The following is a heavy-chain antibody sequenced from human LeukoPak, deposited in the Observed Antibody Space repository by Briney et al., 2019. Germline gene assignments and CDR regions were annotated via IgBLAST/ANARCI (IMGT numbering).Heavy chain of an antibody. V-gene: IGHV3-23*01. D-gene: IGHD6-13*01. CDR1: GSTFSSYA. Sequence: GGSLRLSCAASGSTFSSYAMSWVRQAPGKGLEWVSAISGSGGSTYYADSVKGRFTISRDNSKNTLYLQMNSLGAEDTAVYYCAKGRAGAMAHYYYGMDVWGQGTTVTVSS. CDR3: AKGRAGAMAHYYYGMDV. J-gene: IGHJ6*02. CDR2: ISGSGGST.